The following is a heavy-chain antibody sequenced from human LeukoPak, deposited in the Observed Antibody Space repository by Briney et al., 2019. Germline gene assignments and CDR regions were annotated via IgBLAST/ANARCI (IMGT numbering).Heavy chain of an antibody. CDR2: IYYSGST. Sequence: SETLSLTCTVSGGSISSGDYYWSWIRQPPGKGLEWIGYIYYSGSTYYNPSLKSRVTISVDTSKNQFSLKLSSVTAADTAVYYCARDGYYDSSGYYSPRFDYWGQGTLVTVSS. D-gene: IGHD3-22*01. CDR3: ARDGYYDSSGYYSPRFDY. CDR1: GGSISSGDYY. V-gene: IGHV4-30-4*01. J-gene: IGHJ4*02.